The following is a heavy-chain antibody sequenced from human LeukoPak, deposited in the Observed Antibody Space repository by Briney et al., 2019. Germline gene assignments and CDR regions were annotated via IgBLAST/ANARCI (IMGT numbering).Heavy chain of an antibody. D-gene: IGHD6-19*01. CDR1: GFTFSSYA. J-gene: IGHJ4*02. Sequence: PGGSLRLSCAASGFTFSSYAMHWVRQAPGKGLEWVAVISYDGSNKYYADSVKGRFTISRDNSKNTLYLQMNSLRAEDTAVYYCARDDGTAGTYSSGAFDYWGQGTLVTVSS. CDR3: ARDDGTAGTYSSGAFDY. V-gene: IGHV3-30*04. CDR2: ISYDGSNK.